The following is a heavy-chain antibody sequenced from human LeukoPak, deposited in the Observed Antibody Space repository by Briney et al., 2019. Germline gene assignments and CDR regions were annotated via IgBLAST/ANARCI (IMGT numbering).Heavy chain of an antibody. V-gene: IGHV3-23*01. J-gene: IGHJ4*02. Sequence: GGSLRLSCAASGFTFSRYWMNWVRQAPGKGLEWVSVISVSGYSTYYADSVKGRFTISRDNSKNTLHLQMHSLRAEDTAVYYCARDTESGGSWYFDYWGQGTLVTVSS. CDR2: ISVSGYST. CDR1: GFTFSRYW. CDR3: ARDTESGGSWYFDY. D-gene: IGHD2-15*01.